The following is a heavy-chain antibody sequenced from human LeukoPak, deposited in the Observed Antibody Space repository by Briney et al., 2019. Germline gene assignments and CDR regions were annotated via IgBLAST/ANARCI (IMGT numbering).Heavy chain of an antibody. Sequence: GGALRLSCAASGFTFSSYSMNWVRQAPGKGLEWVAVISYDGSNKYYADSVKGRFTISRDNSKNTLYLQMNSLRAEDTAVYYCAKLGNHNSGGDFDYWGQGTLVTVSS. D-gene: IGHD1-14*01. V-gene: IGHV3-30*18. CDR2: ISYDGSNK. CDR3: AKLGNHNSGGDFDY. CDR1: GFTFSSYS. J-gene: IGHJ4*02.